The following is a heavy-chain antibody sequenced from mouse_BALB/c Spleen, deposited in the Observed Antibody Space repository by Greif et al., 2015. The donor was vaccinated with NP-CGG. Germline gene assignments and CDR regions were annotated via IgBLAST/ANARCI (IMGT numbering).Heavy chain of an antibody. CDR1: GYAFSSSW. CDR3: ARSGAPTGFDY. Sequence: VQLQQSGPELVKPGASVKISCKASGYAFSSSWMNWVKQRPGQGLEWIGRIYPGDGDTNYNGKFKGKATLTADKSSSTAYMQLSSLTSVDSAVYFCARSGAPTGFDYWGQGTTLTVSS. J-gene: IGHJ2*01. V-gene: IGHV1-82*01. CDR2: IYPGDGDT. D-gene: IGHD3-1*01.